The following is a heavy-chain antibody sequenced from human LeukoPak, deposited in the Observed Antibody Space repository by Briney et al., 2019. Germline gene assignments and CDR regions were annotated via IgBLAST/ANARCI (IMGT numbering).Heavy chain of an antibody. J-gene: IGHJ4*02. CDR1: GFTFGSYS. CDR2: MSSGSTYI. V-gene: IGHV3-21*06. CDR3: ERGRPTGASRVFVVQ. Sequence: PGGSLRLSCAGSGFTFGSYSMTWVRQAPGKGLEWVSSMSSGSTYIYYADSVRGRFTISRDNAKSSLYLLMNSLRVDDTGVYYCERGRPTGASRVFVVQWGQGTLVTVSS. D-gene: IGHD2-15*01.